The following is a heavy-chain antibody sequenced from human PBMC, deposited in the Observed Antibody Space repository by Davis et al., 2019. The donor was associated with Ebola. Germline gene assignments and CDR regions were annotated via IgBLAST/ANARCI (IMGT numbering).Heavy chain of an antibody. Sequence: GESLKISCKGSGYTFTTYWIGWVRQMPGKGLEWMGIIYPGDSDPRYSPSFQGQVTISADKSISTAYLQWRSLKASDTAMYYCARRGGWSGAFLDYWGQGTLVTVSS. CDR2: IYPGDSDP. V-gene: IGHV5-51*01. J-gene: IGHJ4*02. CDR1: GYTFTTYW. CDR3: ARRGGWSGAFLDY. D-gene: IGHD3-3*02.